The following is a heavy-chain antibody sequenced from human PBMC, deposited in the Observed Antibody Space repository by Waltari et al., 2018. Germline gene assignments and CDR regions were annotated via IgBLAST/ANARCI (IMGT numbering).Heavy chain of an antibody. CDR3: ARSSQSGVTTYYFDY. J-gene: IGHJ4*02. Sequence: QVQLQESGPGLVKPSETLSLTCPVSGDSISSYYWSWIRQPAGKGQEWIGRIYTSGSTNYNPSLKSRVTMSVDTSKNQFSLKLSSVTAADTAVYYCARSSQSGVTTYYFDYWGQGTLVTVSS. D-gene: IGHD3-10*01. CDR1: GDSISSYY. V-gene: IGHV4-4*07. CDR2: IYTSGST.